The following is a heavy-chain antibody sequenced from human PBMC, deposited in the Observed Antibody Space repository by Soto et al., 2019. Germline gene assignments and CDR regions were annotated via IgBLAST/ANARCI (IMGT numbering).Heavy chain of an antibody. CDR1: GYNFIGYY. CDR3: ARLRGQFYYGMDV. V-gene: IGHV1-2*02. J-gene: IGHJ6*02. CDR2: IDPNNGDT. Sequence: QVQLVRSGAEVKKPGASVKVSCKASGYNFIGYYIHWVRQAPGQGLQWMGWIDPNNGDTDSAQKFQGRITMTRDTSISTVYMDLSSLRIDDTAIYYCARLRGQFYYGMDVWGQGTTVAVSS. D-gene: IGHD6-19*01.